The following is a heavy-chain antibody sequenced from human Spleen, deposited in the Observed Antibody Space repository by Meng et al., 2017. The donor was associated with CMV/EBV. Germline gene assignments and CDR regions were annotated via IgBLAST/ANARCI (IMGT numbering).Heavy chain of an antibody. D-gene: IGHD4-11*01. CDR1: GGSVSSGSYY. J-gene: IGHJ4*02. Sequence: SETLSLTCTVSGGSVSSGSYYWSWIRQPPGKGLEWIGYIYYSGSTRYNPSLKSRATISVDTSKNQFSLKLNSVTAADTAVYYCAAYKQDLDDRLQSFDYWGQGTLVTVSS. V-gene: IGHV4-61*01. CDR2: IYYSGST. CDR3: AAYKQDLDDRLQSFDY.